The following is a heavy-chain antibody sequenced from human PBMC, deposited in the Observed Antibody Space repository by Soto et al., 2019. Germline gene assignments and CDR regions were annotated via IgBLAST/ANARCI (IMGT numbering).Heavy chain of an antibody. V-gene: IGHV3-23*01. CDR3: ARRTWRGRADY. CDR2: IGGSGGDT. D-gene: IGHD3-3*01. J-gene: IGHJ4*02. Sequence: EVQLLASGGGLVQPGGSLRLSCAASGFPFSSYAMSWVRQAPGKGLEWVSGIGGSGGDTFYADSVKGGFTVSRDDAENTQYLQLNSLRVEDSAIYYCARRTWRGRADYWGQGILVTVSS. CDR1: GFPFSSYA.